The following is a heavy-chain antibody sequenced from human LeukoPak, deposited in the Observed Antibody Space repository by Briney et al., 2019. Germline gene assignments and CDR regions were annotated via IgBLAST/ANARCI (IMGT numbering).Heavy chain of an antibody. V-gene: IGHV3-7*01. D-gene: IGHD6-13*01. Sequence: GGSLRLSCAASGFTFSSYWMSWVRQAPGKGLEWVVNIKQDGSEKYYVDSVKGRFTISRDNAKNSLYLQMNSLRAEDTAVYYCASIAASVAFDIWGQGTMVTVSS. CDR1: GFTFSSYW. J-gene: IGHJ3*02. CDR3: ASIAASVAFDI. CDR2: IKQDGSEK.